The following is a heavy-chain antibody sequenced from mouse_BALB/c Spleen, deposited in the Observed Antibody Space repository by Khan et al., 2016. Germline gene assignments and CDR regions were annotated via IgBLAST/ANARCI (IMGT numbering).Heavy chain of an antibody. J-gene: IGHJ2*01. CDR2: ISSSRSTI. V-gene: IGHV5-17*02. CDR1: GFTFSGFG. Sequence: EVELVESGGGLVQPGGSRKLSCEASGFTFSGFGMHWVRQAPEKGLEWVAYISSSRSTIFYADTLKGRFTISRDNPKNTLFLQMTSLRSEDTAVYYCARNHYSSHLEYWGQGTTLTVSS. CDR3: ARNHYSSHLEY. D-gene: IGHD1-1*01.